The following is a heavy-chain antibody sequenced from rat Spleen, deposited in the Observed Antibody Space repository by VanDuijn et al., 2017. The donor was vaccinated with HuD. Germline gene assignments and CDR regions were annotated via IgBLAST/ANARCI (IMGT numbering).Heavy chain of an antibody. CDR1: GFTFSDYY. CDR2: ISPGADNT. J-gene: IGHJ3*01. CDR3: ARPGAGSWFAY. Sequence: EVQLVESGGGLVQPGRSMKLSCAAPGFTFSDYYMAWVRQAPAKGLEWVASISPGADNTYFRDSVKGRFTISRDNAKSTLYLQMDSLRSEDTAAYDCARPGAGSWFAYWGQGTLVTVSA. D-gene: IGHD5-1*01. V-gene: IGHV5-25*01.